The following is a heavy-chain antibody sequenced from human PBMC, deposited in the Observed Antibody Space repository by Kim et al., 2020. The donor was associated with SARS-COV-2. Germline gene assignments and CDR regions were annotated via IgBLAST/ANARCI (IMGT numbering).Heavy chain of an antibody. Sequence: GESLKISCKGSGYSFTSYWISWVRQMPGKGLEWMGRIDPSDSYTNYSPSFQGHVTISADKSISTAYLQWSSLKASDTAMYYCARQGRVQKGIAFRGPFDYWGQGTLVTVSS. CDR1: GYSFTSYW. V-gene: IGHV5-10-1*01. D-gene: IGHD6-13*01. J-gene: IGHJ4*02. CDR3: ARQGRVQKGIAFRGPFDY. CDR2: IDPSDSYT.